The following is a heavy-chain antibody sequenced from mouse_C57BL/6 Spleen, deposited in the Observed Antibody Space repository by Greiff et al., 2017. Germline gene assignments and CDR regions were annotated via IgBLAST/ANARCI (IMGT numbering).Heavy chain of an antibody. CDR2: IRSKSNNYAT. CDR1: GFSFNTYA. J-gene: IGHJ4*01. Sequence: EVKLVESGGGLVQPKGSLKLSCAASGFSFNTYAMNWVRQAPGKGLEWVARIRSKSNNYATYYADSVKDRFTISRDDSESMLYLQMNNLKTEDTAMYYCVRDSNYVMDYWGQGTSVTVSS. D-gene: IGHD2-5*01. CDR3: VRDSNYVMDY. V-gene: IGHV10-1*01.